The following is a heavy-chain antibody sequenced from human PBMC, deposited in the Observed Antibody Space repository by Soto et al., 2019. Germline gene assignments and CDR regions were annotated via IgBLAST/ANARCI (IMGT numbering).Heavy chain of an antibody. V-gene: IGHV1-69*12. CDR3: ARDKDRLQLGGNYYYILDV. J-gene: IGHJ6*02. D-gene: IGHD5-12*01. Sequence: QVQLEQSGAAVKKPGSSVKVSCKASGGTFSNSAISWVRQPPGQGLEWMGGIMPIFRTPDYAQKFQGRVTLTADESTSTAYMELSGLRSDDTAVYYWARDKDRLQLGGNYYYILDVWGQGTTVTVSS. CDR1: GGTFSNSA. CDR2: IMPIFRTP.